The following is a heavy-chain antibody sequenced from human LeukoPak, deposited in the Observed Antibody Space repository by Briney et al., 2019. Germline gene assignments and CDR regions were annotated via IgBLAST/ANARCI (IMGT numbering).Heavy chain of an antibody. Sequence: ESLKISCKGSGYSFTSYWISWVRQMPGKGLEWMGRIDPSDSYTNYSPSFQGHVTISADKSISTAYLQWSSLKASDTAMYYCARRSFYNTGNDAFDIWGQGTMVTVSS. CDR3: ARRSFYNTGNDAFDI. J-gene: IGHJ3*02. CDR2: IDPSDSYT. V-gene: IGHV5-10-1*01. D-gene: IGHD3-10*01. CDR1: GYSFTSYW.